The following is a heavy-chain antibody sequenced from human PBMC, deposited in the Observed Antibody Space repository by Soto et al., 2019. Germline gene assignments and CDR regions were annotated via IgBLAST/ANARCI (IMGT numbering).Heavy chain of an antibody. J-gene: IGHJ5*02. CDR2: TYYRSKWYN. V-gene: IGHV6-1*01. CDR3: ARDLYYDFWSGYYP. Sequence: PSQTLSLTCALSWDSVSSNSAASNWIRQTPSRGLEWLGRTYYRSKWYNDYAVSVKSRITINPDTSKNQFSLQLNSVTPEDTAVYYCARDLYYDFWSGYYPWGQGTLVTVSS. CDR1: WDSVSSNSAA. D-gene: IGHD3-3*01.